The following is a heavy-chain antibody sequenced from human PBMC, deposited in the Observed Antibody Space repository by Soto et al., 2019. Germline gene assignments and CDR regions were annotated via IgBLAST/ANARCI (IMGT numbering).Heavy chain of an antibody. Sequence: GGSLRLSCAASGFTVSPNYMSWVRQAPGKGLQWVSLINSGGGTNYADSVKGRFTISRDNSKNTLYLQVNSLRAEDTAVYYCANTREQWLEAACDYWGQGTLVTVSS. J-gene: IGHJ4*02. CDR3: ANTREQWLEAACDY. D-gene: IGHD6-19*01. CDR2: INSGGGT. V-gene: IGHV3-53*01. CDR1: GFTVSPNY.